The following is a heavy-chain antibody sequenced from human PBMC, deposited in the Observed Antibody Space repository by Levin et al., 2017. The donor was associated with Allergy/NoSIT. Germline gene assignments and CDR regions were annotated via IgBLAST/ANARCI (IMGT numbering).Heavy chain of an antibody. D-gene: IGHD4-17*01. Sequence: PTLVKPTQTLTLTCTFSGFSLSTSGVGVGWIRQPPGKALEWLALIYWDDDKRYSPSLKSRLTITKDTSKNQVVLTMTNMDPVDTATYYCAHRHGDYVADAFDIWGQGTMVTVSS. CDR2: IYWDDDK. V-gene: IGHV2-5*02. J-gene: IGHJ3*02. CDR1: GFSLSTSGVG. CDR3: AHRHGDYVADAFDI.